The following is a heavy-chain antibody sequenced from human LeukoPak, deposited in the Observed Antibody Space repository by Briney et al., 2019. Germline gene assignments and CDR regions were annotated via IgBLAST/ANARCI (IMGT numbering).Heavy chain of an antibody. V-gene: IGHV4-34*01. CDR2: INHSGST. D-gene: IGHD3-10*01. CDR1: GGSFSGYY. Sequence: PSETLSLTCAVYGGSFSGYYWSWIRQPPGKGLEWIGEINHSGSTNYNPSLKSRVTISVDTSKNQFSLKLSSVTAADTAVYYCARLCITMVRGVLGVYYYYYMDVWGKGTTVTISS. CDR3: ARLCITMVRGVLGVYYYYYMDV. J-gene: IGHJ6*03.